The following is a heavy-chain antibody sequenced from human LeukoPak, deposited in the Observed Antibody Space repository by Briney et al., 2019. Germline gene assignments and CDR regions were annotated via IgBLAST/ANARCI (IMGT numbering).Heavy chain of an antibody. J-gene: IGHJ6*03. CDR1: GGCISSYY. V-gene: IGHV4-4*07. CDR2: IYTSGST. Sequence: SETRSLTCTVSGGCISSYYWSWIRQPAGKGLEWIGRIYTSGSTNYNPSLKSRVTMSVDTSKNQFSLKLSSVTAADTAVYYCARASVTMVRGGYYYYMDVWGKGTTVTVSS. CDR3: ARASVTMVRGGYYYYMDV. D-gene: IGHD3-10*01.